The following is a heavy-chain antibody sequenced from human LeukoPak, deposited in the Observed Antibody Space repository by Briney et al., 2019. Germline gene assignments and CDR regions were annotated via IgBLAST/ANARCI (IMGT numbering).Heavy chain of an antibody. CDR2: ISSSGSTI. CDR3: ARGEAAAGTNWFDP. J-gene: IGHJ5*02. D-gene: IGHD6-13*01. CDR1: GFTFSSYE. V-gene: IGHV3-48*03. Sequence: GGSLRLSCTASGFTFSSYEMNWVRQAPGKGLEWVSYISSSGSTIYYADSVKGRFTISRDNAKNSLYLQMNSLRAEDTAVYYCARGEAAAGTNWFDPWGQGTLVTVSS.